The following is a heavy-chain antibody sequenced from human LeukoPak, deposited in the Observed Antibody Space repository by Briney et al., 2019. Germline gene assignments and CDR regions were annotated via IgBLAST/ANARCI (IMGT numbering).Heavy chain of an antibody. D-gene: IGHD6-13*01. CDR2: ISSSGATI. CDR1: GFTFSNFY. Sequence: GGSLRLSCAASGFTFSNFYMSWIRQAPGKGLEWLSYISSSGATISYADSVKGRFTTSRDNAKNSLYLQMNSLRAEGTAMYYCARDSTTSSWNDYWGQGILVTVSS. CDR3: ARDSTTSSWNDY. V-gene: IGHV3-11*01. J-gene: IGHJ4*02.